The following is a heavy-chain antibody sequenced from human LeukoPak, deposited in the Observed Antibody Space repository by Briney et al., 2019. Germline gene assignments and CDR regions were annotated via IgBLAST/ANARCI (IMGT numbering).Heavy chain of an antibody. J-gene: IGHJ6*02. CDR1: GFTFSSYA. D-gene: IGHD2-21*02. V-gene: IGHV3-23*01. Sequence: GGSLRLSCAASGFTFSSYAMSWVRQAPGKGLEWVSAISGSGGSTYYAGSVKGRFTISRDNSKNTLYLQMNSLRAEDTAVYYCAKDTGDRRYYYYGMDVWGQGTTVTVSS. CDR3: AKDTGDRRYYYYGMDV. CDR2: ISGSGGST.